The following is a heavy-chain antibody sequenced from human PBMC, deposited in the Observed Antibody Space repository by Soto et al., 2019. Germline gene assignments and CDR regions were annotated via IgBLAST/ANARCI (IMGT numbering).Heavy chain of an antibody. Sequence: GGSLRLSCAASGFIITNYCMKWARQAPGKGLEWVANIKPDGSEKFYVDSVRGRFTISRDNSKNSLYLQMDGLRVEDTAVYYCVRGIDPWGQGTLVTVSS. J-gene: IGHJ5*02. CDR2: IKPDGSEK. CDR1: GFIITNYC. CDR3: VRGIDP. V-gene: IGHV3-7*01.